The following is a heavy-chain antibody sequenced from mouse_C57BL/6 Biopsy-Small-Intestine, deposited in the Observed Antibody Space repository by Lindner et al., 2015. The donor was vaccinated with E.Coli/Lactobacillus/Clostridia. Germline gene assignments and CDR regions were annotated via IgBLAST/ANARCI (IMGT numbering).Heavy chain of an antibody. CDR2: ISTYNGDT. Sequence: SVKVSCKTSGYTFSMYGINWVRQAPGQGLEWMGWISTYNGDTKYAQKLQGRVTMTTDTSTTTAYMELRSLRSGDTAVYYCARDGKYNSRGYYEAYYGMDVWGQGTTVTVSS. D-gene: IGHD1-1*01. V-gene: IGHV1-4*01. CDR1: GYTFSMYG. CDR3: ARDGKYNSRGYYEAYYGMDV. J-gene: IGHJ1*01.